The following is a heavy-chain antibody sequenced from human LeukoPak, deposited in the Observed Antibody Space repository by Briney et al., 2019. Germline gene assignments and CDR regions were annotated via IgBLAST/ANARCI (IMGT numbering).Heavy chain of an antibody. V-gene: IGHV3-7*02. D-gene: IGHD2-8*02. CDR2: IKQDGSEK. CDR3: ARYALITGSRWPDH. Sequence: GGSLRLSCAASGFTFSRYWMSWVRQAPGKGLEWVAHIKQDGSEKYYVDSVRGRFIISRDNANNSLYLQMNSLRGEDTAIYYCARYALITGSRWPDHWGQGTLVTVSS. J-gene: IGHJ5*02. CDR1: GFTFSRYW.